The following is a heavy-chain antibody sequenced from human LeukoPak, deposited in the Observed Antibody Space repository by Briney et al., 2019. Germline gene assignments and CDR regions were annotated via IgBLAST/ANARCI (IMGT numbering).Heavy chain of an antibody. CDR1: GFTFSDSA. CDR2: IRSKTNNYAT. J-gene: IGHJ4*02. CDR3: ILEWLN. D-gene: IGHD3-3*01. V-gene: IGHV3-73*01. Sequence: GGSPRLSCAASGFTFSDSAMHWVRQASGKGLEWVGRIRSKTNNYATEYAASVRGRFTISRDDSKNTAYLQMNSLKTEDTAVYFCILEWLNWGQGTQVTVSS.